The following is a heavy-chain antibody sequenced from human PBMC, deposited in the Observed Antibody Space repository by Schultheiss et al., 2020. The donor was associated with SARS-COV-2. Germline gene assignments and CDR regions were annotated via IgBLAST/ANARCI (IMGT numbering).Heavy chain of an antibody. J-gene: IGHJ4*02. CDR2: IKQDGSQK. CDR3: ARDFRKAD. CDR1: GITFRYAW. V-gene: IGHV3-7*05. Sequence: GGSLRLSCAVSGITFRYAWMNWVRQAPGKGLEWVANIKQDGSQKYYVDSVKGRFTISRDNSRNSLYLQMNSLRAEDTAVYYCARDFRKADWGQGTLVTVSS.